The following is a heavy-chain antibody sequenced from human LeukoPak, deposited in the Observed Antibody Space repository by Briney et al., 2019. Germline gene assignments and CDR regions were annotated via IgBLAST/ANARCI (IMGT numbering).Heavy chain of an antibody. V-gene: IGHV3-74*01. Sequence: PGGSLRLSCTASEFTFSSYWMHWVRQPPGKGLVWVSRINSDGSSTSYADSVKGRFTISRDNSKNTLYLQMNSLRAEDTAVYYCAKDYYGDYSSGLDAFDIWGQGTMVTVSS. CDR2: INSDGSST. CDR3: AKDYYGDYSSGLDAFDI. D-gene: IGHD4-17*01. J-gene: IGHJ3*02. CDR1: EFTFSSYW.